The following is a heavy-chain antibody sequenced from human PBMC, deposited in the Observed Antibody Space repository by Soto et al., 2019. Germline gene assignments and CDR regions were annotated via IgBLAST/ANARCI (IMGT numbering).Heavy chain of an antibody. CDR3: AKEGGHYYGSGSYCYYYYGMDV. Sequence: GGSLRLSCAASGFTFSSYGMHWVRQAPGKGLEWVAVISYDGSNKYYADSVKGRFTISRDNSKNTLYLQMNSLRAEDTAVYYGAKEGGHYYGSGSYCYYYYGMDVWVQGTTVTVSS. CDR1: GFTFSSYG. V-gene: IGHV3-30*18. J-gene: IGHJ6*02. D-gene: IGHD3-10*01. CDR2: ISYDGSNK.